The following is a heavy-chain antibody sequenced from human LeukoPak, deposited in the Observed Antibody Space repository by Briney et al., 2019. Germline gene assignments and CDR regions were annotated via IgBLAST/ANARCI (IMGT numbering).Heavy chain of an antibody. CDR2: ISSSSSYI. V-gene: IGHV3-21*01. J-gene: IGHJ4*02. CDR1: GFTFSSYS. Sequence: GGSLRLSCAASGFTFSSYSMNWVRQAPGKGLEWVSSISSSSSYIYYADLVKGRFTISRDNAKNSLYLQMNSLRAEDTAVYYCARDWESGELSPRNWGQGTLVTVSS. D-gene: IGHD1-26*01. CDR3: ARDWESGELSPRN.